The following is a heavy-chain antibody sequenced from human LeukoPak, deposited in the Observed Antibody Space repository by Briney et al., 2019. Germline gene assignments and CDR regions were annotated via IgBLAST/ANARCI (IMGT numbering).Heavy chain of an antibody. J-gene: IGHJ5*02. D-gene: IGHD3-22*01. Sequence: SETLSLTCAVSGGSIRDYQWSWIRQPPGKGLEWIAYMYYSGSTYYNPSLKSRVTMSADTSKNQLSLKLSSVTAADTAVYYCARPYYYDSRIDPWGQGILVTVSS. CDR3: ARPYYYDSRIDP. CDR1: GGSIRDYQ. V-gene: IGHV4-30-4*08. CDR2: MYYSGST.